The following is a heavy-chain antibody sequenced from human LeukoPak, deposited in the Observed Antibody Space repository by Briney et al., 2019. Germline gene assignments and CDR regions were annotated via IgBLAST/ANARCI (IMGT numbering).Heavy chain of an antibody. CDR1: GYTFTGYY. Sequence: ASVKVSCKASGYTFTGYYMHWVRQAPGQGLEWMGRINPNSGGTNYAQKFQGRVTMTRDTSISTAYMELSRLRSDDTAVYYCAREVRHYYGSGGYYWFDPWGQGTLVTVSS. CDR3: AREVRHYYGSGGYYWFDP. J-gene: IGHJ5*02. CDR2: INPNSGGT. V-gene: IGHV1-2*06. D-gene: IGHD3-10*01.